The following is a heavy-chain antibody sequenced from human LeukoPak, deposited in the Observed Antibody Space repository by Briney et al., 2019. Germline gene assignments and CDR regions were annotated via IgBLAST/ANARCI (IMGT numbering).Heavy chain of an antibody. CDR3: ARDGTVSYSSAVDY. CDR2: IIPILGIA. V-gene: IGHV1-69*04. D-gene: IGHD6-25*01. Sequence: SVKVSCKASGYTFTSYYMHWVRQAPGQGLEWMGRIIPILGIANYAQKFQGRVTITADKSTSTAYMELSSLRSEDTAVYYCARDGTVSYSSAVDYWGQGTLVTVSS. CDR1: GYTFTSYY. J-gene: IGHJ4*02.